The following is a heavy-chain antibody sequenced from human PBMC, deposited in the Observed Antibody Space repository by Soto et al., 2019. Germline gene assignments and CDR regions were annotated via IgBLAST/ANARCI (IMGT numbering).Heavy chain of an antibody. CDR2: ARNKAHGYTT. V-gene: IGHV3-72*01. CDR1: GFTFSNSA. D-gene: IGHD2-8*01. CDR3: ARLMGTSFDL. J-gene: IGHJ4*02. Sequence: EVQMLESGGGLVQPGESLRLSCAASGFTFSNSAMNWVRQAPGKGLEWVGRARNKAHGYTTAHVASVKGRFTISRDDSKNSLYLQMNSLKTEDTAVYFCARLMGTSFDLWGQGTLVTVSS.